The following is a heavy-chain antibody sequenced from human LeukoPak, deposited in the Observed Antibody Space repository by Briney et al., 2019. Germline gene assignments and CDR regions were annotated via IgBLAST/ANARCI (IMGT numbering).Heavy chain of an antibody. D-gene: IGHD3-22*01. Sequence: GGSLRLSCAASGFTFSSFGMHWVRQAPGKGLEWVGRIKSKTDGGTTDYAAPVKGRFTISRDDSKNTLYLQMNSLKTEDTAVYYCTTEGTGYYDSSGYLAPDYWGQGTLVTVSS. V-gene: IGHV3-15*01. CDR3: TTEGTGYYDSSGYLAPDY. J-gene: IGHJ4*02. CDR2: IKSKTDGGTT. CDR1: GFTFSSFG.